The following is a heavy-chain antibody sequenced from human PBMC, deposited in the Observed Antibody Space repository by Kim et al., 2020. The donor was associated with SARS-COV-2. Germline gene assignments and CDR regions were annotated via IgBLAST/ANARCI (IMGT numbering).Heavy chain of an antibody. V-gene: IGHV1-24*01. Sequence: ASAKVSCKVSGYTLTELSMHWVRQAPGKGLEWMGGFDPEDGETIYAQKFQGRVTMTEDTSTDTAYMELSSLRSEDTAVYYCATLDSSGYYKEYYFDYWGQGTLVTVSS. D-gene: IGHD3-22*01. J-gene: IGHJ4*02. CDR3: ATLDSSGYYKEYYFDY. CDR1: GYTLTELS. CDR2: FDPEDGET.